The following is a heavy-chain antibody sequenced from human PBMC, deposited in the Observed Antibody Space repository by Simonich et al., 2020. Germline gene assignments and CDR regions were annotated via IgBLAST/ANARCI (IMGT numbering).Heavy chain of an antibody. D-gene: IGHD3-3*01. CDR2: IVSCCSYI. V-gene: IGHV3-21*01. Sequence: EVQLVEVGGGLVKPGGSLILIFAASGFTFSSYSMNWVRQAPGKVREGVSSIVSCCSYIYYADSVKGRFTLSRDNDNNSLYLQMNILRAEDTAVYYCARKRFLEWFFDYWGQGTLVTVSS. J-gene: IGHJ4*02. CDR1: GFTFSSYS. CDR3: ARKRFLEWFFDY.